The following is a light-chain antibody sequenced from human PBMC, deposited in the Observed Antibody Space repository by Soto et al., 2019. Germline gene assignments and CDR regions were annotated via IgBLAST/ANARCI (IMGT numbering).Light chain of an antibody. V-gene: IGLV2-14*01. CDR2: EVS. Sequence: QSALTQPASVSRSPGQSITISCTGTSSDVGGYNFVSWYQQHPGKAPKLIIYEVSNRPSGVSNRFSGSKSGNTASLTISGLQAEDEADYYCSSYAGSNTVVFGGGTKLTVL. J-gene: IGLJ2*01. CDR3: SSYAGSNTVV. CDR1: SSDVGGYNF.